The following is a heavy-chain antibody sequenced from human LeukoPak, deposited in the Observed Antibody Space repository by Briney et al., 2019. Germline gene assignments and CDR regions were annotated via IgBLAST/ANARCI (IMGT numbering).Heavy chain of an antibody. Sequence: PGGSLRLSCAASGFTFSSYSMNWVRQAPGKGLEWVSAISGSGGSTYYADSVKGRFTISRDNSKNTLYLQMNSLRAEDTAVYYCAKVKGPGTYYYYGMDVWGQGTTVTVSS. CDR1: GFTFSSYS. CDR3: AKVKGPGTYYYYGMDV. J-gene: IGHJ6*02. D-gene: IGHD6-13*01. CDR2: ISGSGGST. V-gene: IGHV3-23*01.